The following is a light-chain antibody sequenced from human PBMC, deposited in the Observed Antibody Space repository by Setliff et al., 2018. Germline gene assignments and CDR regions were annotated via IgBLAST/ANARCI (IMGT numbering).Light chain of an antibody. J-gene: IGLJ1*01. CDR2: DVS. CDR1: SSDVGGYNY. V-gene: IGLV2-14*03. Sequence: SALTQPASVSGSPGQSITISCTGTSSDVGGYNYVSWYQQHPGKAPKLMIYDVSXXXSGVSNXXXXXXXXXXXXLTISGLQAEDEADYYCSSYTSSSTSYVFGTGTKVTVL. CDR3: SSYTSSSTSYV.